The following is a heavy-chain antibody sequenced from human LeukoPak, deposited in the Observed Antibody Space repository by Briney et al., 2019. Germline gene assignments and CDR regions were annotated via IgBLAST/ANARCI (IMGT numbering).Heavy chain of an antibody. CDR3: ASLATYCAGDNCYLDAFDI. CDR1: GGSISISSYY. CDR2: IFYSGST. D-gene: IGHD2-21*01. Sequence: SETLSLTCTVSGGSISISSYYWGWIRQPPGKGLEWIGSIFYSGSTYYNPSLKSRVTISVDTSKNQFSLKLNSVTAADPAVFYCASLATYCAGDNCYLDAFDIWGQGTMVTVSP. J-gene: IGHJ3*02. V-gene: IGHV4-39*01.